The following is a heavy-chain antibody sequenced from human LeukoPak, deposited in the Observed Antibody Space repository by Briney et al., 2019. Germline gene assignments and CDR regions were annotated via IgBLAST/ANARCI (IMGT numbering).Heavy chain of an antibody. CDR1: GFSFADYW. Sequence: GGSLRLSCAVSGFSFADYWMHWVRQDPGKGLVWVSYISSDGSVTKYADSVKGRFTISRDNAVNTLYLQMNSLRVEDTAVYYCVRGSLRLPRSTPDYWGQGTLVTVSS. CDR3: VRGSLRLPRSTPDY. J-gene: IGHJ4*02. D-gene: IGHD2-21*02. CDR2: ISSDGSVT. V-gene: IGHV3-74*03.